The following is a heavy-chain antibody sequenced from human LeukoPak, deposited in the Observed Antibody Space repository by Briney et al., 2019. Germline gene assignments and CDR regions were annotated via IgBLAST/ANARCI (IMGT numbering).Heavy chain of an antibody. CDR1: GGSISSYC. J-gene: IGHJ3*02. CDR2: IYYSGST. D-gene: IGHD6-13*01. CDR3: ARVSGWSTDHAFDI. V-gene: IGHV4-59*01. Sequence: PSETLSLTCTVSGGSISSYCWSWIRQPPGKGLEWIGCIYYSGSTNYNPSLKSRVTISVDTSKNQFSLKLSSVTAADTAVYYCARVSGWSTDHAFDIWGQGTMVTVSS.